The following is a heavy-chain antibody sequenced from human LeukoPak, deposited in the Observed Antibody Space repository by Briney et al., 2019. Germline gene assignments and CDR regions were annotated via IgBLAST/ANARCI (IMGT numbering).Heavy chain of an antibody. D-gene: IGHD3-22*01. Sequence: ASVKVSCKASGYTLTSHPLNWVRQAPGQGLESIGWIDTNSGNPTNGQGFTGRFVLSLDTSVNMAYTEISGLKAEDTAVYYCGRFRYESSGYGPPWIDFWGQGTLVTASS. CDR1: GYTLTSHP. J-gene: IGHJ4*02. CDR2: IDTNSGNP. CDR3: GRFRYESSGYGPPWIDF. V-gene: IGHV7-4-1*04.